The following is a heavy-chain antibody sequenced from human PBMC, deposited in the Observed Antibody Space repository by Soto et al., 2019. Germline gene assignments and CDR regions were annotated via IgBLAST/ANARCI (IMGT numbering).Heavy chain of an antibody. CDR1: GFTFSSYG. Sequence: GGSLRLSCAASGFTFSSYGMHWVRQAPGKGLEWVAVIWYNGSDKKYADSVKGRFTISRDNSEKTLYRQMNSLRAEDTAVYYCAKDYGDWTGLYYYGMDVWGQGTTVTVSS. V-gene: IGHV3-33*06. CDR3: AKDYGDWTGLYYYGMDV. CDR2: IWYNGSDK. D-gene: IGHD4-17*01. J-gene: IGHJ6*02.